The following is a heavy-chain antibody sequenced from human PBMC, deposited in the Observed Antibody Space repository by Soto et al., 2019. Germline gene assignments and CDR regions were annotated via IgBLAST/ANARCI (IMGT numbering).Heavy chain of an antibody. J-gene: IGHJ6*02. CDR1: GYRFTSHW. CDR3: ARGEGITTFGVDGFDV. V-gene: IGHV5-10-1*01. CDR2: TDPSDSFT. D-gene: IGHD3-3*01. Sequence: EGQLVQSGAEVKKPGESLRISCKGSGYRFTSHWISWLRQMPGKGLEWMGRTDPSDSFTQYNPAFQGHVTISGDKSLSTAYLQWSSLKASDTAIYCWARGEGITTFGVDGFDVWGQGAAVTVSS.